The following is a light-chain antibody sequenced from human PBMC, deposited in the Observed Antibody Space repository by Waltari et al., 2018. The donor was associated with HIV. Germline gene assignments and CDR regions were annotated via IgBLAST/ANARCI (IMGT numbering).Light chain of an antibody. CDR1: KLGDKN. CDR2: QDN. V-gene: IGLV3-1*01. J-gene: IGLJ2*01. CDR3: QAWDSNTVV. Sequence: SYELTQPPSVSVSPGQTANIICSGNKLGDKNVCWYQQKPGQSPVLIIYQDNRRPSRIPERFSGSNSGNTATLSIGGTQAMDEADYYCQAWDSNTVVFGGGTKLTVL.